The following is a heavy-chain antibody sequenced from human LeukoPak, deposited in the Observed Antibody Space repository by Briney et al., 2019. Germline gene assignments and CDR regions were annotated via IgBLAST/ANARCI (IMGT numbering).Heavy chain of an antibody. Sequence: GGSLRLSCAASGFTFSSYAMSWVRQAPGKGLEWVSAISGSGGSTYYADSVKGRFTISRDNSKNTLYLQMNSLRAEDTAVYYCAKVGQGSSSWYRGCFDYWGQGTLVTVSS. CDR2: ISGSGGST. V-gene: IGHV3-23*01. J-gene: IGHJ4*02. CDR1: GFTFSSYA. CDR3: AKVGQGSSSWYRGCFDY. D-gene: IGHD6-13*01.